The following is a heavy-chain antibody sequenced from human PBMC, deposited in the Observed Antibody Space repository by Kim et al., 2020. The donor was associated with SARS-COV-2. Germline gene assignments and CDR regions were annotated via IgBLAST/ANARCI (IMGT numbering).Heavy chain of an antibody. CDR1: GGSFSGYY. CDR2: INHSGST. Sequence: SETLSLTCAVYGGSFSGYYWSWIRQPPGKGLEWIGEINHSGSTNYNPSLKSRVTISVDTSKNQFSLKLSSVTAADTAVYYCARGVFPKNAFDIWGQGTMVTVS. J-gene: IGHJ3*02. CDR3: ARGVFPKNAFDI. V-gene: IGHV4-34*01. D-gene: IGHD3-10*02.